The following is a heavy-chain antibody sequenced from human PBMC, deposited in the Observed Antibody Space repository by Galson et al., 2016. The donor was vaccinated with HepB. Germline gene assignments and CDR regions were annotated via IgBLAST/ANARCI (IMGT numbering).Heavy chain of an antibody. J-gene: IGHJ6*02. V-gene: IGHV1-69*06. D-gene: IGHD5-18*01. Sequence: SVKVSCKASGGTFSSYAISWVRQAPGQGLEWMGGIIPIFGTVNYAPKFQGRVTITADKSTSTAYMEMSSLRSEDTAVYYCASPNTPMASCLDCNYFYYYTMDVWGQGTTVTVSS. CDR3: ASPNTPMASCLDCNYFYYYTMDV. CDR2: IIPIFGTV. CDR1: GGTFSSYA.